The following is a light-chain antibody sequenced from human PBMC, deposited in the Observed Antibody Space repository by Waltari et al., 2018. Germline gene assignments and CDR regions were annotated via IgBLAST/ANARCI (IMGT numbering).Light chain of an antibody. CDR3: AVWDDDLSGVV. Sequence: QSVLTQPPSASGTPGQRVTISCSGSSSNIGVNVVNWYQHFPGTAPRLLIFTNEQRPSGVPDRFSGSKSGTSASLAISGLQSEDEADYYCAVWDDDLSGVVFGAGTKVAVL. CDR2: TNE. J-gene: IGLJ1*01. V-gene: IGLV1-44*01. CDR1: SSNIGVNV.